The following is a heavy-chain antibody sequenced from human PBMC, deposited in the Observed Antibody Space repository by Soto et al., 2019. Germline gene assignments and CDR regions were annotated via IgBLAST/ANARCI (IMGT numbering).Heavy chain of an antibody. CDR3: ARVPGP. CDR2: IYHSGST. J-gene: IGHJ5*02. CDR1: GGSISSGGYS. D-gene: IGHD7-27*01. V-gene: IGHV4-30-2*01. Sequence: PSETLSHTCAFSGGSISSGGYSLGWIRQPPGKGLEWIGYIYHSGSTYYNPSLKSRVTISVDRSKNQFSLKLSSVTAADTAVYYCARVPGPWGQGTLVTVSS.